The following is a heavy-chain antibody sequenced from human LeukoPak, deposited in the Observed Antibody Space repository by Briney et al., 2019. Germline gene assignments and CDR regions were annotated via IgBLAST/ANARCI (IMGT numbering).Heavy chain of an antibody. J-gene: IGHJ4*02. V-gene: IGHV3-23*01. CDR3: VKDGRRWPPC. D-gene: IGHD2-15*01. CDR1: GFTFSNYV. CDR2: INGGGGST. Sequence: PGGSLRLSCAASGFTFSNYVMSWVRQAPGKGPEWVSGINGGGGSTFYAESVTGRFTISRDNSKNTLFLQMNTLRAEDTAGYYCVKDGRRWPPCWGQGTLVTVSS.